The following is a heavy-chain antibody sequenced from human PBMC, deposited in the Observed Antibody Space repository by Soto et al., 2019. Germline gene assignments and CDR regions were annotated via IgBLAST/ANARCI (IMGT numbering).Heavy chain of an antibody. J-gene: IGHJ4*02. CDR2: ISYDGSNK. CDR1: VFTFSSYA. V-gene: IGHV3-30-3*01. Sequence: SLRLSCAASVFTFSSYAIHWVRQAPGKGLEWVAVISYDGSNKYYADSVKGRFTISRDNSKNTLYLQMNSLRAEDTAVYYCARVRAITMVDYWGQGTLVTVSS. CDR3: ARVRAITMVDY. D-gene: IGHD3-10*01.